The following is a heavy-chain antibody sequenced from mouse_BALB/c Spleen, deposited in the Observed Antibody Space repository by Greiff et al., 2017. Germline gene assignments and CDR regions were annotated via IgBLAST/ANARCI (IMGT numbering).Heavy chain of an antibody. Sequence: EVQLQESGGGLVQPGGSMKLSCVASGFTFSNYWMNWVRQSPEKGLEWVAEIRLKSNNYATHYAESVKGRFTISRDDSKSSVYLQMNNLRAEDTGIYYCTRPTMMLWGQGTLVTVSA. CDR3: TRPTMML. CDR2: IRLKSNNYAT. D-gene: IGHD2-4*01. J-gene: IGHJ3*01. V-gene: IGHV6-6*02. CDR1: GFTFSNYW.